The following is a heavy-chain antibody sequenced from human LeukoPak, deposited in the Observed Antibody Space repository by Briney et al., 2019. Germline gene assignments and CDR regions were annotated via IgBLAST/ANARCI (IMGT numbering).Heavy chain of an antibody. J-gene: IGHJ5*02. CDR1: GYTFSRYG. Sequence: ASVKVSCKASGYTFSRYGISWVRQAPGQGLEWMGWISAANGNTKYSEKFQGRVSMTTDTPTSTAYMDVRSLRSDDTAVYYCAREERLGNWFDPWGQGTLVTVSS. CDR3: AREERLGNWFDP. V-gene: IGHV1-18*01. D-gene: IGHD7-27*01. CDR2: ISAANGNT.